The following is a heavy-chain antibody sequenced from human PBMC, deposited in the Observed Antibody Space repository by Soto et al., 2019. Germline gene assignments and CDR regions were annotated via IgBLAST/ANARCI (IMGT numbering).Heavy chain of an antibody. J-gene: IGHJ4*02. V-gene: IGHV3-23*01. CDR2: VSQDGTA. D-gene: IGHD7-27*01. CDR3: AKDMRPDRVWDFDY. Sequence: VQLLESGGGLAQPGGSLRLSCAASGFTFSTYTMAWVRQAPGRGPEWVAGVSQDGTAHYADSVKGRFTISRDNSRDTVYLQLITLRGEDTAVYCCAKDMRPDRVWDFDYWGQGTLVTVSS. CDR1: GFTFSTYT.